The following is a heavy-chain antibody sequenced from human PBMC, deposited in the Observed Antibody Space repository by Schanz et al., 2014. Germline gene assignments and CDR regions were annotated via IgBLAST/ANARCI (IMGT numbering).Heavy chain of an antibody. Sequence: EVHLLESGGGLVQPGGSLRLSCLASGFAFSSYGMNWLRQAPGKGLEWVSVIGVDGTTTYYADSVKGRFTISRDNFKGALYLQMSSLRAEDTAVYYCAKSLESCPGGRCSRGYFDYWGQGTLVTVSS. CDR3: AKSLESCPGGRCSRGYFDY. D-gene: IGHD2-8*02. CDR2: IGVDGTTT. CDR1: GFAFSSYG. V-gene: IGHV3-23*01. J-gene: IGHJ4*02.